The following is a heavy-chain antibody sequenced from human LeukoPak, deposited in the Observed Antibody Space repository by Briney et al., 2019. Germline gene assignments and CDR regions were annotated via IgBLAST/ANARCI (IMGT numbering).Heavy chain of an antibody. D-gene: IGHD6-19*01. J-gene: IGHJ3*02. CDR2: IWYDGSNK. CDR3: ARDRGDIAVALDAFDI. Sequence: GGSLRLSCAASGFTFSSYGMHWVRQAPGKGLEWVAVIWYDGSNKYYADSVKGRFTISRDNSKNTLYLQMNSLRAEDTAVYYCARDRGDIAVALDAFDIWGQGTMVTVSS. CDR1: GFTFSSYG. V-gene: IGHV3-33*01.